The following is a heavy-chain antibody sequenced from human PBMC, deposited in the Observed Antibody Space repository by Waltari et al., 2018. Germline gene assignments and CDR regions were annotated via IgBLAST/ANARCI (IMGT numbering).Heavy chain of an antibody. V-gene: IGHV1-58*01. D-gene: IGHD4-17*01. J-gene: IGHJ2*01. CDR1: GFTFTSPA. CDR3: AANYGDSLYWYFDL. Sequence: QMQLVQSGPEVKKPGTSVKVYCKASGFTFTSPAVQWVRQARGQRLEWIGWIVVGSGNTNYAQKFQERVTITRDMSTSTAYMELSSLRSEDTAVYYCAANYGDSLYWYFDLWGRGTLVTVSS. CDR2: IVVGSGNT.